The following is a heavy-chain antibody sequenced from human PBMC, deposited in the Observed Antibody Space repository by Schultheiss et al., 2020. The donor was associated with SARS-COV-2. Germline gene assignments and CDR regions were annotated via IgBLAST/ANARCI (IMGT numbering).Heavy chain of an antibody. CDR1: GGTFSSYA. V-gene: IGHV1-69*13. J-gene: IGHJ4*02. CDR3: AREKEGYDSSGYFLY. D-gene: IGHD3-22*01. CDR2: IIPIFGTA. Sequence: SVKVSCKASGGTFSSYAISWVRQAPGQGLEWMGGIIPIFGTANYAQKFQGRVTITADESTSTAYMELSSLGSEDTAVYYCAREKEGYDSSGYFLYWGQGTLVTVSS.